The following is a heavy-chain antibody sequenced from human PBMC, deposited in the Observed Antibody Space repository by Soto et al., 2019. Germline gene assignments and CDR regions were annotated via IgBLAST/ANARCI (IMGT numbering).Heavy chain of an antibody. J-gene: IGHJ4*02. CDR3: AKDPTLNDYVWGSYRYLDY. D-gene: IGHD3-16*02. CDR1: GFTFSNYA. CDR2: ISGSGGST. V-gene: IGHV3-23*01. Sequence: EVQLLESGGGLVQPGGSLRLSCAASGFTFSNYAMSWVRQAPGKGLEWVSGISGSGGSTYDADSVKGRFTISRDNSKNTLYLQMNSLRADDTAVYYCAKDPTLNDYVWGSYRYLDYWGQATLATVSS.